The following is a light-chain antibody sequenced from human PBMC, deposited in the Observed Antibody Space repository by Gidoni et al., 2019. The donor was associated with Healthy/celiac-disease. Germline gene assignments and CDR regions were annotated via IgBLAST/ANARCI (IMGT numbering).Light chain of an antibody. V-gene: IGKV1-5*03. CDR2: KAS. CDR1: QSISDW. J-gene: IGKJ1*01. CDR3: QHYGSLWT. Sequence: DIQMSQSPSTLSASVGDRVTITCRASQSISDWLAWYQQKPGEAPNHLIYKASRLESGVPSKFSGSGSGTEFARTISSLQPNDLATYYCQHYGSLWTFGQGTKVEIK.